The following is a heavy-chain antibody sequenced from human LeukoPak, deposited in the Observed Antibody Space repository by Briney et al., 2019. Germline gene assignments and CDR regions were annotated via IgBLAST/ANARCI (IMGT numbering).Heavy chain of an antibody. CDR1: GYTFTSYD. Sequence: ASVTVSCKASGYTFTSYDINWVRQATGQGLEWMGWMNPNSGNTGYAQKFQGRVTMTRNTSISTAYMELSSLRSEDTAVYYCARGGYGRNYYYYGMDVWGQGTTVTVSS. CDR2: MNPNSGNT. J-gene: IGHJ6*02. CDR3: ARGGYGRNYYYYGMDV. D-gene: IGHD5-18*01. V-gene: IGHV1-8*01.